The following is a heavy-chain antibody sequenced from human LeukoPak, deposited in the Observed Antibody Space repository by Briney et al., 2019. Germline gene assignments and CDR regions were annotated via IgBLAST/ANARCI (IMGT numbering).Heavy chain of an antibody. CDR1: GGSISSYY. CDR3: ARHLAYYDFWSGYSPFDY. J-gene: IGHJ4*02. Sequence: SETLSLTCTVSGGSISSYYWSWIRQPPGKGLEWIEYIYYSGSTDYNPSLKSRVTISVDTSKNQFSLKLSSVTAADTAVYYCARHLAYYDFWSGYSPFDYWGQGTLVTVSS. D-gene: IGHD3-3*01. CDR2: IYYSGST. V-gene: IGHV4-59*01.